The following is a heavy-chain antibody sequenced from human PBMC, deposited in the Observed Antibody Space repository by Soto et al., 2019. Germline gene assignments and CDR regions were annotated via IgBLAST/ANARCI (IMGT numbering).Heavy chain of an antibody. CDR3: ARDVDDYGGKRLDY. J-gene: IGHJ4*02. CDR1: GGTFSSYS. Sequence: SGKVSCKASGGTFSSYSISWVRQAPGKGLEWMGGIIPIFGTANYAQKFQGRVTITADESTSTAYMELSSLRSEDTAVYYCARDVDDYGGKRLDYWGQGTLVTVSS. CDR2: IIPIFGTA. V-gene: IGHV1-69*13. D-gene: IGHD4-17*01.